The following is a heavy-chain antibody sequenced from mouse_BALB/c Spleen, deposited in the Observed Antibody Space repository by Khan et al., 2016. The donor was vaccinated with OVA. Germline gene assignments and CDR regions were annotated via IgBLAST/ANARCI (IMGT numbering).Heavy chain of an antibody. J-gene: IGHJ2*01. V-gene: IGHV14-3*02. CDR2: TDPANGNT. Sequence: VQLKQSGAELVKPAASLKLSCTASGYNIKDIYIHWVKQRPEKGLERIRRTDPANGNTKYGPKFQGKATITADISSNTAYLQLSSLTSEDTAVYYCRISTINAWGQGTTLTVSS. CDR3: RISTINA. CDR1: GYNIKDIY.